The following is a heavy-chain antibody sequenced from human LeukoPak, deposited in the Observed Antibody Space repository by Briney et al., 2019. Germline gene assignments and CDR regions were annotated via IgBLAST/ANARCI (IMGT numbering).Heavy chain of an antibody. CDR1: GYTFTSYG. V-gene: IGHV1-18*01. CDR2: FSAYNGNT. D-gene: IGHD3-3*01. Sequence: PRASVKVSCKASGYTFTSYGISWVRQAPGQGLEWMGWFSAYNGNTNYAQKLQGRVTMTTDTSTSTAYMELRSLRSDDTAVYYCARGEIFTPRGWFDPWGQGTLVTVSS. CDR3: ARGEIFTPRGWFDP. J-gene: IGHJ5*02.